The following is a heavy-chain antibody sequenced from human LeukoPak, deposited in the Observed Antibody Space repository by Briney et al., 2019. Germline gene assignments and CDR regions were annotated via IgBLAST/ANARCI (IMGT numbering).Heavy chain of an antibody. V-gene: IGHV3-23*01. J-gene: IGHJ6*02. D-gene: IGHD2-2*01. Sequence: GGSLRLSCAASGFTFSSYAMSWVRQAPGKGLEWVSAISCSGGSTYNADSVKGRFTISIDNSKNTLSLQMNSIRAEDTAISYYSKDCSSTSCPDDYGMDVWGQGTTVTVSS. CDR1: GFTFSSYA. CDR3: SKDCSSTSCPDDYGMDV. CDR2: ISCSGGST.